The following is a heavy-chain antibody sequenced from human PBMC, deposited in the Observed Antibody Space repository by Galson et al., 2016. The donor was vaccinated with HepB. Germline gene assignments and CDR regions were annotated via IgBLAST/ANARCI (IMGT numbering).Heavy chain of an antibody. CDR1: GYTFTSYD. CDR3: ARALWFGELGYYYGMDV. D-gene: IGHD3-10*01. Sequence: SVKVSCKASGYTFTSYDINWVRQATGQGLEWMGWMNPNSGNTGYAQKFQGRVTMTRNTSISTAYMELSSLRSEDTAVYYCARALWFGELGYYYGMDVWGQGTTVTVSS. V-gene: IGHV1-8*01. CDR2: MNPNSGNT. J-gene: IGHJ6*02.